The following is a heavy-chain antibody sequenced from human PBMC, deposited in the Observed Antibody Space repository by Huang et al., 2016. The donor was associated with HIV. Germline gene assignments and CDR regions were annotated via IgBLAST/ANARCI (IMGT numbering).Heavy chain of an antibody. CDR2: ISYDGRSQ. D-gene: IGHD2-15*01. V-gene: IGHV3-30*18. Sequence: QVHLVESGGGVVQPGGSLRLSCAASGFKLSGFGMTWVRQAPGKGLEGGAVISYDGRSQFYTDSVKGRFTISRDNSDNTLSLQMKGLRPDDTAVYYCAKESRWFSDFDHWGQGVLVSVSS. J-gene: IGHJ4*02. CDR3: AKESRWFSDFDH. CDR1: GFKLSGFG.